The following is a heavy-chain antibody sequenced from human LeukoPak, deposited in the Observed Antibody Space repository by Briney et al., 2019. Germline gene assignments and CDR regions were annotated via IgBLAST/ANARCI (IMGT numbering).Heavy chain of an antibody. CDR3: ARPHPGMVRGVEKYYYYMDV. CDR2: IYPGDSDT. Sequence: GESLKISCKGSGYSFTSYWIGWVRQMPGKGLEWMGIIYPGDSDTRYSPSFQGQVTISADKSISTAYLQWSSLKASDTAMYYCARPHPGMVRGVEKYYYYMDVWGKGTTVTVSS. J-gene: IGHJ6*03. D-gene: IGHD3-10*01. CDR1: GYSFTSYW. V-gene: IGHV5-51*01.